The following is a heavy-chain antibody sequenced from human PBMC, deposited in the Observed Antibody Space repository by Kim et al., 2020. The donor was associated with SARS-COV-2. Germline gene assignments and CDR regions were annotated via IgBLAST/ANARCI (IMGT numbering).Heavy chain of an antibody. Sequence: TKNAQKFQGRVTMTRDTSTSTAYMGLRSLRSDDTAVYYCVRDKDYSFDMWGQGTKVTVSS. J-gene: IGHJ3*02. CDR3: VRDKDYSFDM. V-gene: IGHV1-18*01. D-gene: IGHD4-17*01. CDR2: T.